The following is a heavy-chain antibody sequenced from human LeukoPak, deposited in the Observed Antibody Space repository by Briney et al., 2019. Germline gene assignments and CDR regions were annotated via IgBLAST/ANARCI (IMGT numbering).Heavy chain of an antibody. CDR3: ARMGGFCSGRTCYSPYSYYMDV. CDR2: IRSNGDTT. CDR1: GFTLSDYA. D-gene: IGHD2-15*01. V-gene: IGHV3-64*01. Sequence: GGSLRLSCAASGFTLSDYAMHWVRLAPGKGLEYVSAIRSNGDTTYYASSVEGRFTISRDNSKNTLYLQMDSLRTGDMAVYFCARMGGFCSGRTCYSPYSYYMDVWGKGTTVTVSS. J-gene: IGHJ6*03.